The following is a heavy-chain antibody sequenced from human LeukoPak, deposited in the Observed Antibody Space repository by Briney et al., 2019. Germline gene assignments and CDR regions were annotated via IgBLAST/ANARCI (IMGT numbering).Heavy chain of an antibody. CDR3: VRHGLGSSWFGFDY. J-gene: IGHJ4*02. CDR2: IYPGDSDT. V-gene: IGHV5-51*01. D-gene: IGHD6-13*01. CDR1: GYSFTSNW. Sequence: GESLKISCKASGYSFTSNWVAWVRQMPGKGLEWMGIIYPGDSDTRYSPSFQGQVTISADKSISTAYLQWSSLKASDSAMYYCVRHGLGSSWFGFDYWGQGTLVTVSS.